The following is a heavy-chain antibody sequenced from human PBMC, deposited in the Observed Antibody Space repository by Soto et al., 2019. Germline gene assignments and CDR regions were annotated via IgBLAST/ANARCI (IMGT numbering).Heavy chain of an antibody. J-gene: IGHJ4*02. D-gene: IGHD6-13*01. Sequence: CAASGFTFSTFSMNWVRQAPGRGLEWISYISGGGRPISYADSVKGRFTISRDNSKNTLYLQMNSLRAEDTAVYYCAKDPEAYSSSVSTDYWGQGTLVTVSS. V-gene: IGHV3-23*01. CDR2: ISGGGRPI. CDR1: GFTFSTFS. CDR3: AKDPEAYSSSVSTDY.